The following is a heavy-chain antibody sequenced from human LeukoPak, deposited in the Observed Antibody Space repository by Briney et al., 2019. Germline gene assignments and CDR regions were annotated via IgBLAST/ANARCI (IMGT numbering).Heavy chain of an antibody. CDR3: ARGGYGAFDI. D-gene: IGHD3-22*01. V-gene: IGHV4-61*02. Sequence: PSQTLSLTCTVSGGSISSGSYYWSWIRQPAGKGLEWIGRIYTSGSTNYNPSLKSRVTISVDTSKNQFSLKLSSVTAADTAVYYCARGGYGAFDIWGQGTMVTVSS. J-gene: IGHJ3*02. CDR2: IYTSGST. CDR1: GGSISSGSYY.